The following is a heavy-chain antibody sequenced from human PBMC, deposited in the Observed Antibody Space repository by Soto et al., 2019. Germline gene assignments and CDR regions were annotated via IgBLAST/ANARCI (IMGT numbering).Heavy chain of an antibody. J-gene: IGHJ4*02. Sequence: QVQLEESGGGVVQPGRSLRLSCAASGFTFSNYPVHWVRQAPGKGLEWVAVTSSDGNLKYYADSVRGRFTISRDNSKNTLYLPMSSLRTEDTAVYYCARQPVVGVWLNDYWGQGTLVTVSS. V-gene: IGHV3-30-3*01. CDR3: ARQPVVGVWLNDY. D-gene: IGHD6-6*01. CDR1: GFTFSNYP. CDR2: TSSDGNLK.